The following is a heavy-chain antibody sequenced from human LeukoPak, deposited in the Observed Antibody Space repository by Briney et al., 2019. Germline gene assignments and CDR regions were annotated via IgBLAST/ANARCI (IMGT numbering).Heavy chain of an antibody. CDR3: ARATGTWGHDGFDI. J-gene: IGHJ3*02. CDR1: GYTFTNFG. V-gene: IGHV1-18*01. D-gene: IGHD3-16*01. Sequence: ASVKVSCKASGYTFTNFGISWVRQAPGQGLEWMGWISGYSSNTHYAQRLQGRVTMTTDTSTITAYMELRSLRSDDTAVYYCARATGTWGHDGFDIWGQGTMVTVSS. CDR2: ISGYSSNT.